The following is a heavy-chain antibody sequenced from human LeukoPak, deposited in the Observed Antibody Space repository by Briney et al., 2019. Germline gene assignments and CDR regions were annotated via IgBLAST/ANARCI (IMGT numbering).Heavy chain of an antibody. Sequence: PSETLTLTCTVSGGSISSSSYYWGWIRQPPVKGLEWVGTIYYSGSTYYNPSLKSRVTISVDTSKNEFSLKLSSVTAADTAVYYCARIFGIVGATQDWFDPWGQGTLVTVSS. CDR3: ARIFGIVGATQDWFDP. D-gene: IGHD1-26*01. CDR1: GGSISSSSYY. CDR2: IYYSGST. V-gene: IGHV4-39*01. J-gene: IGHJ5*02.